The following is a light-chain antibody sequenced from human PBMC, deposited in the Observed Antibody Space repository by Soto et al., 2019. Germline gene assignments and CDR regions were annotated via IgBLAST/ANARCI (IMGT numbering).Light chain of an antibody. Sequence: DIQMTQSPSTLSASVGDRVTITCRASQSISSWLAWYQQIPGKAPKLLIYKASSLQSGVPSRFSGSGFGTEFTLTISSLQPDDFATYYCQQYNSYWTFGQGTKVEIK. CDR1: QSISSW. CDR2: KAS. CDR3: QQYNSYWT. V-gene: IGKV1-5*03. J-gene: IGKJ1*01.